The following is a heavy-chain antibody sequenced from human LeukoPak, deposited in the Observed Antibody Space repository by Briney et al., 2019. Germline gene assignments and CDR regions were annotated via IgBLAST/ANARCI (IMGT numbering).Heavy chain of an antibody. CDR2: IKQDGSEK. CDR3: ARDERYFDWYIDY. Sequence: QAGGSLRLSCAASGFTFSSYWMSWVRQAPGKGLEWVANIKQDGSEKYYVDSVKGRFTISRDNPKNSLYLQMNSLRAEDTAVYYCARDERYFDWYIDYWGQGTLVTVSS. D-gene: IGHD3-9*01. J-gene: IGHJ4*02. CDR1: GFTFSSYW. V-gene: IGHV3-7*01.